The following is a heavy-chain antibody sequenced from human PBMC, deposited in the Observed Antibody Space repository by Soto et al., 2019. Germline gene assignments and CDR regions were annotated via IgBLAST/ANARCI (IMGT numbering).Heavy chain of an antibody. Sequence: QVQLVESGGGVVQPGRSLRLSCAASGFTFSSYGMHWVRQAPGKGLEWVAVISYDGSNKYYADSVKGRFTISRDNSKNTLYLQMNSLRAEDTAVYYCAKGSGIVVVTAIDDWGQGTLVTVSS. J-gene: IGHJ4*02. CDR3: AKGSGIVVVTAIDD. D-gene: IGHD2-21*02. CDR1: GFTFSSYG. V-gene: IGHV3-30*18. CDR2: ISYDGSNK.